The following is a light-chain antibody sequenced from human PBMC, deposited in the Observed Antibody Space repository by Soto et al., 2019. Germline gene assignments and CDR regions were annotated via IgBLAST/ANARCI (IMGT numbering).Light chain of an antibody. CDR1: RLGNKY. Sequence: SYELTQSPSVSVSPGQTASITCSGDRLGNKYACWYQQKPGQSPVLVIYKDSRRPSGIPERFSGSNSGNTATLTISGTQTMDEADYYCQVWDSTTRVFGGGTKLTVL. CDR3: QVWDSTTRV. CDR2: KDS. V-gene: IGLV3-1*01. J-gene: IGLJ3*02.